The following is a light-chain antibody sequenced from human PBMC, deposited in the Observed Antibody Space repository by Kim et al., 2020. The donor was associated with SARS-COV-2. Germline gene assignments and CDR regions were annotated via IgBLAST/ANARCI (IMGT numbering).Light chain of an antibody. CDR2: GAS. CDR1: QSVSSN. J-gene: IGKJ2*01. CDR3: QQYNNWPYT. V-gene: IGKV3-15*01. Sequence: EIVMTQSPATLSVSPGERATLSCRASQSVSSNLAWYQQKPGQAPRLLIYGASTRATGLPSRFSGSGSGTEFTLTISSLQSEDFAVYSCQQYNNWPYTFGQGTKLETK.